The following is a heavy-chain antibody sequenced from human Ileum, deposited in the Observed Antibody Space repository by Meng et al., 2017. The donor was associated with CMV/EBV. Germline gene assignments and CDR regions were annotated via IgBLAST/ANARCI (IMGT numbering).Heavy chain of an antibody. CDR3: TREGRGYYPDY. CDR1: GFSFNAYS. J-gene: IGHJ4*02. Sequence: EVQVVESGGGLVKSGGSLRLCCSGFGFSFNAYSMTLVRQALGLGLEWVASIRSSGAYIYYADSMKGRFIISRDNAKNSVFLQMNSLRVEDTAMYYCTREGRGYYPDYWGQGTLVIVSS. CDR2: IRSSGAYI. D-gene: IGHD3-22*01. V-gene: IGHV3-21*02.